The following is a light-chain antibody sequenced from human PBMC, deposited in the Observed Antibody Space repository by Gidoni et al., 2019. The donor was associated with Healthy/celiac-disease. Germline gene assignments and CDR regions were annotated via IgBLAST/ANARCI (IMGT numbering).Light chain of an antibody. V-gene: IGKV1-39*01. J-gene: IGKJ3*01. CDR3: QQSYSIPFT. Sequence: DIQMTQSPSSLSASVGDRVTITCRASQSISIYLHWYQQKPGKAPKLLIYAASSLQSGVPSRCSGSGSGTDFTLTISSLQPEDFATYYCQQSYSIPFTFGPGTKVDVK. CDR1: QSISIY. CDR2: AAS.